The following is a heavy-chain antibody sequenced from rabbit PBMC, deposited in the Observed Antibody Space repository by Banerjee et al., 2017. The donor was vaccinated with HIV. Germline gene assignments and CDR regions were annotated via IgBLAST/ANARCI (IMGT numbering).Heavy chain of an antibody. CDR1: GFTISSGYY. V-gene: IGHV1S45*01. J-gene: IGHJ4*01. D-gene: IGHD3-1*01. CDR3: ARDGSVSVTSIYFNL. CDR2: IYTGSSGST. Sequence: QEQLEESGGDLVKPGASLTLTCTASGFTISSGYYMCWVRQAPGKGLEWIACIYTGSSGSTYYASWAKGRFTISKTSSTTVTLQMTSLTAADTATYFCARDGSVSVTSIYFNLWGPGTLVTVS.